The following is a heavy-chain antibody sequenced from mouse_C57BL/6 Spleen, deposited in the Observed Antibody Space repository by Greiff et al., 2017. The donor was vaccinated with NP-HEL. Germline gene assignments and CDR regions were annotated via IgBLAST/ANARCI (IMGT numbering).Heavy chain of an antibody. CDR2: IDPSDSYT. Sequence: VQLQQPGAELVKPGDSVKLSCKASGFTFTSYWMQWVNQRPGQGLEWIGEIDPSDSYTNYEQKFKGKATLTVDTSASTAYMQLSNLTSGDAAVYYGAKGEHYWGQGTTLTVSS. CDR3: AKGEHY. CDR1: GFTFTSYW. J-gene: IGHJ2*01. V-gene: IGHV1-50*01.